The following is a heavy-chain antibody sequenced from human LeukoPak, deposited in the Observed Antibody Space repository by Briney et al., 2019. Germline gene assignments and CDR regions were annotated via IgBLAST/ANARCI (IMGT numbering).Heavy chain of an antibody. Sequence: GGYLRLSCAASGFAFSTYDMHWVRQATGKGLEWVSAIGVAGDTYYPGSVKGRFTISRENAKNSLYLQMNSLSAGDTAVYYCARGFVHAFDIWGQGTMVTVSS. D-gene: IGHD6-6*01. CDR3: ARGFVHAFDI. CDR1: GFAFSTYD. CDR2: IGVAGDT. J-gene: IGHJ3*02. V-gene: IGHV3-13*04.